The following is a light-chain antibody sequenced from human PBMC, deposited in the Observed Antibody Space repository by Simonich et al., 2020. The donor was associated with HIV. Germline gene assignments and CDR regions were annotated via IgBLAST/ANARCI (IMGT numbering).Light chain of an antibody. Sequence: DIQVTQSPSTLSASVGDRVTITCRARQRISSWLAWYQQKPGKAPKLLIYKASTLESGVPSRFSGSGSETEFTLTISSLQPDDFATYYCQQYNTYSPWPFGQGTKVEIK. CDR1: QRISSW. J-gene: IGKJ1*01. CDR3: QQYNTYSPWP. V-gene: IGKV1-5*03. CDR2: KAS.